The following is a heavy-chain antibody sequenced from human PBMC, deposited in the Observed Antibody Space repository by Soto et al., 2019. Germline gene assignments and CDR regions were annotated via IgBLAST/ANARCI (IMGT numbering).Heavy chain of an antibody. Sequence: SVKVSCKASGFTFTSSAVQWVRQARGQRLEWIGWVVVGSGNTNYAQKFQERVTITRDMSTSTAYMELSSLRSEDTAVYYCAAGGHTPHPELHYYYGMDVWGQGTTVTVSS. CDR1: GFTFTSSA. D-gene: IGHD1-26*01. CDR2: VVVGSGNT. CDR3: AAGGHTPHPELHYYYGMDV. J-gene: IGHJ6*02. V-gene: IGHV1-58*01.